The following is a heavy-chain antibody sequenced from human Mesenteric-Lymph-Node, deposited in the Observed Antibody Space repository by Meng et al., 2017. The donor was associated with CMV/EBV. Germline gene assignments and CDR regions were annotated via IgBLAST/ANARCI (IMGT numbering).Heavy chain of an antibody. V-gene: IGHV3-21*01. CDR2: IRGNTPYVHSRSNGDT. CDR1: GFTFSAYS. CDR3: ARPGGGYAV. J-gene: IGHJ4*02. Sequence: GESLKISCSASGFTFSAYSMNWVRQAPGKGLEWVSAIRGNTPYVHSRSNGDTNYADSVKGRFTISRDNAKNSLYLQMDSLTAEDTAVYYCARPGGGYAVWGQGTLVTVSS. D-gene: IGHD3-16*01.